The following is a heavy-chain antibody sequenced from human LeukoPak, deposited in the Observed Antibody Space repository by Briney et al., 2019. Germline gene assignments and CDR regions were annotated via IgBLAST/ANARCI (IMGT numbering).Heavy chain of an antibody. Sequence: SETLSLTCTVSGGSISSYYWSWIRQPPVKGLEWIGYIYYSGSTNYNPSLKSRVTISVDTSKNQFSLKLSSVTAADTAVYYCARGGYYYYGMDVWGQGTRVTVSS. CDR2: IYYSGST. V-gene: IGHV4-59*01. CDR1: GGSISSYY. CDR3: ARGGYYYYGMDV. J-gene: IGHJ6*02.